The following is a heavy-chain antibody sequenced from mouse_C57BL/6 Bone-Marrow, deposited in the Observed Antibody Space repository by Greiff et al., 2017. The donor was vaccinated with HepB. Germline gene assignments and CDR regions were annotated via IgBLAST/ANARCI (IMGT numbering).Heavy chain of an antibody. J-gene: IGHJ4*01. CDR3: ARWARNPPYAMDY. V-gene: IGHV1-76*01. Sequence: QVQLQQSGAELVRPGASVKLSCKASGYTFTDYYINWVKQRPGQGLEWIARIYPGSGNTYYNEKFKGKATLTAEKSSSTAYMQLSSLTSEDSAVYFCARWARNPPYAMDYWGQGTSVTVSS. CDR1: GYTFTDYY. CDR2: IYPGSGNT.